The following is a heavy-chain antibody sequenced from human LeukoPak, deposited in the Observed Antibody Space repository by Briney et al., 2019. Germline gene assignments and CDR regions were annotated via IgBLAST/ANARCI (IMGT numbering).Heavy chain of an antibody. D-gene: IGHD3-10*01. V-gene: IGHV4-59*01. CDR1: GGSISSYY. Sequence: SETLSLTCTVSGGSISSYYWSWIRQPPGKGLEWIGYVYYSGSTNYNPSLQSRVTISVDTSKNQFSLKLSSVTAADTAGYYCARSELLWFGGVNSGFDYWGQGTLVTVSS. CDR3: ARSELLWFGGVNSGFDY. CDR2: VYYSGST. J-gene: IGHJ4*02.